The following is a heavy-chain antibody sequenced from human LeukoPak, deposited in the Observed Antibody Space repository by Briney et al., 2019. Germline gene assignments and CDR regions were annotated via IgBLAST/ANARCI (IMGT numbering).Heavy chain of an antibody. CDR2: ISGSGGST. CDR3: AKKTGYYGSGSYYPIDY. CDR1: GFSISNYA. D-gene: IGHD3-10*01. V-gene: IGHV3-23*01. J-gene: IGHJ4*02. Sequence: GGSLRLSCAASGFSISNYAMSWVRQAPGKGLEWVTGISGSGGSTYYADSVKGRFTISRDNSKNTQYLQMNSLRAEDTAVYYCAKKTGYYGSGSYYPIDYWGQGTLVTVSS.